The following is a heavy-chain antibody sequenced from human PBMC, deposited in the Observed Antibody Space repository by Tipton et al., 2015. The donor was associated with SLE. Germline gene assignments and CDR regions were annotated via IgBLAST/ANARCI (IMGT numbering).Heavy chain of an antibody. D-gene: IGHD3-22*01. CDR2: INHSGST. V-gene: IGHV4-34*01. CDR1: GGSFSGYY. J-gene: IGHJ3*02. CDR3: VREALRDYDSSGYPDAFDI. Sequence: TLSLTCAVYGGSFSGYYWSWIRQPPGKGLEWIGEINHSGSTNYNPSLKSRVTISVDTSKNQFSLKLSSVTAADTAVYYCVREALRDYDSSGYPDAFDIWGQGTMVTVSS.